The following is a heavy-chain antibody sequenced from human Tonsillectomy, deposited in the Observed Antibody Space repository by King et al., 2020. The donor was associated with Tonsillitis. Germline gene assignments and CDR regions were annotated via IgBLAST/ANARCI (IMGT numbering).Heavy chain of an antibody. Sequence: VQLVESGAEVKKPGASVKVSCKASGYTFTSFGISWVRLAPGQGLEWMGWISAYDGNTNYAQKLQGRVTMTTDSSTSTAYMELRGLRSDDTAVYYCAGDPGYSSGWYLDYWGQGTLVTVSS. CDR3: AGDPGYSSGWYLDY. D-gene: IGHD6-19*01. CDR2: ISAYDGNT. CDR1: GYTFTSFG. J-gene: IGHJ4*02. V-gene: IGHV1-18*01.